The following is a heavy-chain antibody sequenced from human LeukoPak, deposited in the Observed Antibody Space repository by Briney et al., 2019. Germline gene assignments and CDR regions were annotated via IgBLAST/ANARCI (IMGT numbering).Heavy chain of an antibody. J-gene: IGHJ6*03. D-gene: IGHD6-13*01. CDR1: GFTFNTYN. V-gene: IGHV3-21*04. Sequence: PGGSLRLSCAASGFTFNTYNMNWVRLAPGKGLEWVSSITGNSNYIYYADSVKGRFTVSRDNSKNTLYLQMNSLTAEDTAVYYCAKNSGYSSSSGYYYYMDVWGKGTTVTVSS. CDR3: AKNSGYSSSSGYYYYMDV. CDR2: ITGNSNYI.